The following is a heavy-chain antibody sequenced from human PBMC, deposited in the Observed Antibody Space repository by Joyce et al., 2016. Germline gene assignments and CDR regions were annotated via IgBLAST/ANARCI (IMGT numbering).Heavy chain of an antibody. CDR1: GFTVSSNY. J-gene: IGHJ4*02. CDR2: IYPGGNT. CDR3: AIHRGLYGDYYLDY. V-gene: IGHV3-53*01. Sequence: EVQLVESGGGLIQQGGSLSLSCAVSGFTVSSNYISWVRQAAGKGLEWVSDIYPGGNTNYADYVKGRFTISRDNSKNTLYLHMSSLGAEDTAVDYCAIHRGLYGDYYLDYWGQGTLVTVSS. D-gene: IGHD4-17*01.